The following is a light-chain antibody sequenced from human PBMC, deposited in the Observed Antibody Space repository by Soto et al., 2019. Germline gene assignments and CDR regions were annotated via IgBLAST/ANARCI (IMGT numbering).Light chain of an antibody. Sequence: EIVLTQSPGTLSLSLGERATLSCRASQSVSSRSLDWYQQKGGQAPRLLIYGASRRATGLPDRFSGSGSGTDFTLTISRLEAEDCAVYYCQRYGSSNTFGQGTRLDIK. CDR3: QRYGSSNT. V-gene: IGKV3-20*01. CDR2: GAS. J-gene: IGKJ2*01. CDR1: QSVSSRS.